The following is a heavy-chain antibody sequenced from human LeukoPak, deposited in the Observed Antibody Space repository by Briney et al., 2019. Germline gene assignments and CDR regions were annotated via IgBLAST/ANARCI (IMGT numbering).Heavy chain of an antibody. Sequence: GGSLRLSCSASEFTFTNSAMSWVRQAPGKGLEWVAYISATSSTIYYADSVKGRFTVSRDNTKNSLHLEMNSLRVEDMAVYYCTRDIPNAGSYSSDYFDPEAGFDYWGHGTLVTVSS. CDR3: TRDIPNAGSYSSDYFDPEAGFDY. V-gene: IGHV3-48*04. J-gene: IGHJ5*01. CDR2: ISATSSTI. D-gene: IGHD3-22*01. CDR1: EFTFTNSA.